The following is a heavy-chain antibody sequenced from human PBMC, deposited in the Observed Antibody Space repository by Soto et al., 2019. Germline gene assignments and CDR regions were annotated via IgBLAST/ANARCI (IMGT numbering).Heavy chain of an antibody. D-gene: IGHD2-2*01. V-gene: IGHV5-51*01. CDR1: GYSFTSYW. CDR2: IYPGDSDT. J-gene: IGHJ3*02. Sequence: GESLQISCKGSGYSFTSYWIGWVRQMPGKGLEWMGIIYPGDSDTRYSPSFQGQVTISADKSISTAYLQWSSLKASDTAMYYCARPPPYCSSTSCQEDAFDIWGQGTMVTV. CDR3: ARPPPYCSSTSCQEDAFDI.